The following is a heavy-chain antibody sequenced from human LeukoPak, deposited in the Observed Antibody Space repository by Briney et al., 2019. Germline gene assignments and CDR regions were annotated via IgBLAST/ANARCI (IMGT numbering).Heavy chain of an antibody. CDR2: IFHSGST. J-gene: IGHJ4*02. CDR1: GGSIGASINSPNW. D-gene: IGHD2-2*01. CDR3: ARAPRAYCSTTGSCFQDY. Sequence: TASGTLSLTCAVSGGSIGASINSPNWWSWVRQPPGKGLEWIGEIFHSGSTNYNPSLKSRVTMSVDKSKNQFSLNLTSVTAADTAVYFCARAPRAYCSTTGSCFQDYWGQGTLVTVSS. V-gene: IGHV4-4*02.